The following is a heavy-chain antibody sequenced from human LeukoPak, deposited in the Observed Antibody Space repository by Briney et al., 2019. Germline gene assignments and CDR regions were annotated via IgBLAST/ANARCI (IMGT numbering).Heavy chain of an antibody. CDR3: AKRGVVIRAILVGFHKEAYYFDS. J-gene: IGHJ4*02. CDR1: GITVSNYG. D-gene: IGHD2-21*01. Sequence: GGSLRLSCAVSGITVSNYGMSWVRQAPGKGLEWVAGISGSGGSTHYADSVKGRFTISRDNPRNTLYLQMNSLRPEDTAVYFCAKRGVVIRAILVGFHKEAYYFDSWGQGALVTVSS. CDR2: ISGSGGST. V-gene: IGHV3-23*01.